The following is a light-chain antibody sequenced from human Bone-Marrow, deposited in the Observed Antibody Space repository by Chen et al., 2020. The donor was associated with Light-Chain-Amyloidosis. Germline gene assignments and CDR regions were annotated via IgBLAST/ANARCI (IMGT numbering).Light chain of an antibody. CDR3: CSYAGSTTYIV. Sequence: QSALPQPASVSGSPGQSLNISCTGTSRAVGSYNLVTWYQQHPGKAPKLMIFDVTKRPSGVSNRFSGSKSGNTASLTISGLQADDEADYYCCSYAGSTTYIVFGGGTKLTVL. J-gene: IGLJ2*01. CDR1: SRAVGSYNL. CDR2: DVT. V-gene: IGLV2-23*02.